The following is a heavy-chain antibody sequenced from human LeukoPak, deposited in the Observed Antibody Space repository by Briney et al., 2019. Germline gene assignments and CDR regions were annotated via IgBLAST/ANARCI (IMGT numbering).Heavy chain of an antibody. J-gene: IGHJ3*02. CDR1: GGSISSSNW. CDR2: IYHSGST. V-gene: IGHV4-4*02. D-gene: IGHD2-2*01. Sequence: PSGTLSLTCAVSGGSISSSNWWSWVRQPPGKGLEWIGEIYHSGSTNYNPSLKSRVTISVDKSKNQFSLKLSSVTAADTAVYYCARGLGSSTSRHTFDIWGQGTMVTVSS. CDR3: ARGLGSSTSRHTFDI.